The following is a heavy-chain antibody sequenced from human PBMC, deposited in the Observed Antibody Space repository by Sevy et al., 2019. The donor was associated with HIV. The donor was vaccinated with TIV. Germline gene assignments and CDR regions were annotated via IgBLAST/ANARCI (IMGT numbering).Heavy chain of an antibody. CDR3: TTRGRVADPGGSNYNGIDV. V-gene: IGHV3-15*01. J-gene: IGHJ6*02. D-gene: IGHD6-19*01. CDR1: GFTFSNAW. Sequence: GGSLRLSCTASGFTFSNAWMSWVRQAPGKGLEWVGRIKSKVDGGTTDYATPVKGRFTILSENSKNTTDLQINSLETRDTTWYYCTTRGRVADPGGSNYNGIDVWGQGTTVTVSS. CDR2: IKSKVDGGTT.